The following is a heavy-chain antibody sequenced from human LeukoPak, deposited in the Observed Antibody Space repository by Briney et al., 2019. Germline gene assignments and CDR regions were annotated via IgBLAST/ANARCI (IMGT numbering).Heavy chain of an antibody. CDR3: ARHSGYYYDSSGYYYPHYWYFDL. V-gene: IGHV4-61*02. CDR2: IYTSGST. D-gene: IGHD3-22*01. Sequence: SETLSLTCTVSGGSISSGSYYWSWIRQPAGKGLEWIGRIYTSGSTNYNPSLKSRVTISVDTSKNQFSLKLSSVTAADTAVYYCARHSGYYYDSSGYYYPHYWYFDLWGRGTLVTVSS. CDR1: GGSISSGSYY. J-gene: IGHJ2*01.